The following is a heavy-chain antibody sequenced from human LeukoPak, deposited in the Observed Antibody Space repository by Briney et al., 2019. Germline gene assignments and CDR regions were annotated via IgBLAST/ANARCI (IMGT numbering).Heavy chain of an antibody. D-gene: IGHD2-2*02. CDR3: ARRLCSSLTCNIGPSGNWLDP. Sequence: PSETLSLTRTVSGGSMSNYWWNWIRQPPGRGLEWIGYIYYDGSTYYNPALNSRVTISIDTSKNQFSLKLNSVTAADTAVYYCARRLCSSLTCNIGPSGNWLDPWGQGTLVTVSS. V-gene: IGHV4-59*08. CDR2: IYYDGST. J-gene: IGHJ5*02. CDR1: GGSMSNYW.